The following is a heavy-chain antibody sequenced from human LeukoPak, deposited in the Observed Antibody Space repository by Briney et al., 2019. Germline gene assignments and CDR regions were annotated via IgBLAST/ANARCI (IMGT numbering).Heavy chain of an antibody. V-gene: IGHV3-23*01. CDR1: GVTFSDNA. CDR2: ISGRGDST. Sequence: GGSLRLSCAASGVTFSDNAMSWVRQAPGKGLEWVSDISGRGDSTYYADSVKGRFTISRDKSKNTLYLQMNSLRAEDTAVYYCAILGYCSGGSCYHAIYFDYWGQGTLVTVSS. D-gene: IGHD2-15*01. CDR3: AILGYCSGGSCYHAIYFDY. J-gene: IGHJ4*02.